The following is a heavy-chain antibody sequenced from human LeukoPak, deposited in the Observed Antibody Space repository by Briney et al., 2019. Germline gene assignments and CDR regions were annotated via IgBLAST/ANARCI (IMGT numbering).Heavy chain of an antibody. J-gene: IGHJ4*02. CDR1: GFTFSSYS. V-gene: IGHV3-30*18. CDR2: ISYDESNK. D-gene: IGHD1-1*01. Sequence: PGGSLRLSCAASGFTFSSYSMNWVRQAPGKGLEWVAIISYDESNKYYADSVKGRFTISRDNSKNTLYLQMNSLRAEDTAVYYCAKEGTVRDFDYWGQGSLVTVSS. CDR3: AKEGTVRDFDY.